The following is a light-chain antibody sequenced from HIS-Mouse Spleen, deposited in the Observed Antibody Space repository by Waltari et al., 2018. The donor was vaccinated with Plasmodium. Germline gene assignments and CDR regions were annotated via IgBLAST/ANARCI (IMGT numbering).Light chain of an antibody. CDR1: QGISSY. CDR3: QQYYSYPLT. Sequence: AIRMTQSPSSFSASTGDRVTITWRASQGISSYLAWYQQKPGKAPKLLIYAASTLQSGVPSRFSGSGSGTDFTLTISCLQSEDVATYYCQQYYSYPLTFGGGTKVEIK. CDR2: AAS. V-gene: IGKV1-8*01. J-gene: IGKJ4*01.